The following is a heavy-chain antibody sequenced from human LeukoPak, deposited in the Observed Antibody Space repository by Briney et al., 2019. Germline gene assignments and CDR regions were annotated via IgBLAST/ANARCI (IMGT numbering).Heavy chain of an antibody. Sequence: SGTLSLTCAVSGGSISSSNWWSWVRQPPGKGLEWIGEIYHSGSTNYNPSLKSRVTISVDKSKNQFSLKLSSVTAADTAVYYCARDGGDYGSGSRAFDYWGQGTLVTVSS. CDR1: GGSISSSNW. V-gene: IGHV4-4*02. CDR2: IYHSGST. J-gene: IGHJ4*02. CDR3: ARDGGDYGSGSRAFDY. D-gene: IGHD3-10*01.